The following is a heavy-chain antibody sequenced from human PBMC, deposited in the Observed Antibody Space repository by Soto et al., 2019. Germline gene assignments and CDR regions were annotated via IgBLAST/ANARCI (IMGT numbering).Heavy chain of an antibody. Sequence: QVQLVQSGAEVKKHGASVKVSCKASGYTFTNYAMHWVRQAPGQRLEWMGWINAGNGNTKNSQKYQGRVTLTRDTSASTAYMELSSLRSEDTAVYYCARSSSWYVFDYWGQGTLVTVPS. V-gene: IGHV1-3*01. CDR2: INAGNGNT. CDR1: GYTFTNYA. CDR3: ARSSSWYVFDY. J-gene: IGHJ4*02. D-gene: IGHD6-13*01.